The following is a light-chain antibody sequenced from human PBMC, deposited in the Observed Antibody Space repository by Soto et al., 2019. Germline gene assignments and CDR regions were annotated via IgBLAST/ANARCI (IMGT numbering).Light chain of an antibody. V-gene: IGKV3-15*01. CDR3: QQYNNWHWT. CDR1: QSVSSN. Sequence: EIVMKQSPATLSVSPGERATLSCRASQSVSSNLAWYQQKPGQAPRLLIYGASTRATGIPARFSGSGSGTEFTLTISSLQSEDFAVYYCQQYNNWHWTFGQGTMVDI. CDR2: GAS. J-gene: IGKJ1*01.